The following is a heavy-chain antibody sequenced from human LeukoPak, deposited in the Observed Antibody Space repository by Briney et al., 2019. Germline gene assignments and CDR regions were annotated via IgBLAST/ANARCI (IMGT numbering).Heavy chain of an antibody. CDR1: GYTFTSYG. CDR3: ARVLSGGDIVVVVDAIDY. V-gene: IGHV1-18*01. J-gene: IGHJ4*02. D-gene: IGHD2-15*01. CDR2: ISAYNGNT. Sequence: ASVKVSCKASGYTFTSYGISWVRQAPGQGLEWMGWISAYNGNTNYAQKLQGRVTMTTDTSASTAYMELRSLRSDDTAVYYCARVLSGGDIVVVVDAIDYWGQGTLVTVSS.